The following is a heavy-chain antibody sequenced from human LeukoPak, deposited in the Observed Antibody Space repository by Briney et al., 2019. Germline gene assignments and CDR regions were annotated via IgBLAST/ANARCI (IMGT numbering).Heavy chain of an antibody. CDR3: AKDPHYYGSGSFDY. D-gene: IGHD3-10*01. J-gene: IGHJ4*02. V-gene: IGHV3-23*01. Sequence: GASLRLSCAASGFTFSSYAMGWVRQAPGKGLEWVSAISGSGGSTYYADSVKGRFTISRDNSKNTLYLQMNSLRAEDTAVYYCAKDPHYYGSGSFDYWGQGTLVTVSS. CDR2: ISGSGGST. CDR1: GFTFSSYA.